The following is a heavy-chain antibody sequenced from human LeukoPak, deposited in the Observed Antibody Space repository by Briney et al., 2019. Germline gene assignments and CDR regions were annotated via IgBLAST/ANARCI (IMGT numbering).Heavy chain of an antibody. V-gene: IGHV3-21*01. CDR3: ARGYSSSSGSVWFDP. CDR1: GFTFSSYS. J-gene: IGHJ5*02. D-gene: IGHD6-6*01. CDR2: ISGSSSYI. Sequence: GGSLRLSCAASGFTFSSYSMNWVRQAPGKGLEWVSSISGSSSYIYYADSVKGRFTISRDNAKNSLYLQMNSLRAEDTAVYYCARGYSSSSGSVWFDPWGQGTLVTVSS.